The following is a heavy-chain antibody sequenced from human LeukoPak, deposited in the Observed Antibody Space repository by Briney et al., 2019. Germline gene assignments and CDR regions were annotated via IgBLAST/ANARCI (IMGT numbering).Heavy chain of an antibody. J-gene: IGHJ4*02. CDR1: GGTFSSDA. Sequence: GASVKISCKASGGTFSSDAFSWVRQAPGQGLEWMGRIIPILNIPNFAQKFEGRVTITADKSTTTVHMELRSLRSEDTAVYFCARDQPRAKFLDYWGQGTLGTVSS. CDR3: ARDQPRAKFLDY. V-gene: IGHV1-69*04. CDR2: IIPILNIP.